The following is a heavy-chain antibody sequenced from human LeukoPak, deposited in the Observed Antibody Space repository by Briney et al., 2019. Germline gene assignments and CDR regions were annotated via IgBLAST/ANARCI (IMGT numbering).Heavy chain of an antibody. J-gene: IGHJ3*02. CDR1: GGSISTSSFY. Sequence: SETLSLTCTVSGGSISTSSFYWGWIRQPPGQELEWIGSVYYTGTIYYNPSLNSRVTISVDTSKNQFSLKLSSLTAADTAVYYCARRPFNWGSGDAFDIWGQGTMVTVSS. CDR2: VYYTGTI. D-gene: IGHD7-27*01. CDR3: ARRPFNWGSGDAFDI. V-gene: IGHV4-39*01.